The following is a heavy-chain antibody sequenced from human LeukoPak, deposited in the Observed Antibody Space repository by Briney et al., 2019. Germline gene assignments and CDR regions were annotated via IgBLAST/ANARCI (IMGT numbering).Heavy chain of an antibody. CDR2: INHSGST. CDR3: ARALVWELQMGNWFDP. J-gene: IGHJ5*02. D-gene: IGHD1-26*01. CDR1: GGSFSGYY. Sequence: PSETLSLTCAVYGGSFSGYYWSWIRQPPGKGLEWIGEINHSGSTYYNPSLKSRVTISVDTSKNQFSLKLSSVTAADTAVYYCARALVWELQMGNWFDPWGQGTLVTVSS. V-gene: IGHV4-34*01.